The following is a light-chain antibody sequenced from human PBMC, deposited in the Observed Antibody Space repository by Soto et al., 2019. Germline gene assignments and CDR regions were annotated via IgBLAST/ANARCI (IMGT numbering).Light chain of an antibody. CDR2: DAS. CDR1: QSVSNTY. Sequence: EIVLTQSPATLSLSPGERATLSCRTSQSVSNTYVAWYQQKPGQAPRLLIYDASNRATGIPARFSGSGSGTDFTLTISSLEPEDFAVYYCQQRSNWPLLTFGGGTKVDIK. CDR3: QQRSNWPLLT. J-gene: IGKJ4*01. V-gene: IGKV3-11*01.